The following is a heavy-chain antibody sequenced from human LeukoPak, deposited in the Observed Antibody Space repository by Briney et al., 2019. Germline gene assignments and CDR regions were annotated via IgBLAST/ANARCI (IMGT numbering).Heavy chain of an antibody. J-gene: IGHJ4*02. V-gene: IGHV3-23*01. CDR1: GFSLSSYA. Sequence: GGSLRLSCAASGFSLSSYAMSWVRQAPGKGLEWVSRISGSAGNTNYADSVKGRFTISRDNSRNTLYLQMNSLRADDTAVYYCTRSPSLGGSYWGFDYWGQGTLLTVSS. CDR2: ISGSAGNT. D-gene: IGHD1-26*01. CDR3: TRSPSLGGSYWGFDY.